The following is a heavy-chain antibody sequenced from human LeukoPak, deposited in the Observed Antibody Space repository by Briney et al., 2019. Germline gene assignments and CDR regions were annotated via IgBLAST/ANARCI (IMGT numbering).Heavy chain of an antibody. CDR3: AREVPAAMAYNWFDH. V-gene: IGHV4-38-2*02. Sequence: SETLSLTCTVSGYSISSVYYWAWIRPPPGKGLEWIGSIYHSGNTYYNPSLKSRVTISVDTSKNQFSLKLSSVTAADTAVYYCAREVPAAMAYNWFDHWGQGTLVTVSS. CDR1: GYSISSVYY. J-gene: IGHJ5*02. D-gene: IGHD2-2*01. CDR2: IYHSGNT.